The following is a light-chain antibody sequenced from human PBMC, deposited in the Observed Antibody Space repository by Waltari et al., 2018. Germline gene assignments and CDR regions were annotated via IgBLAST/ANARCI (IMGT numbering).Light chain of an antibody. Sequence: QSILTHPPSASGTPGHRVTIFRSGTYSNVGNNVVNWYQQLPGTVPKLLIYRNDRRPSGVPDRCTGSKSGTSASLAIRGLRSEYDAHYFCASWDDSPSGRWVFGGGTKVTVL. CDR1: YSNVGNNV. V-gene: IGLV1-47*01. J-gene: IGLJ3*02. CDR2: RND. CDR3: ASWDDSPSGRWV.